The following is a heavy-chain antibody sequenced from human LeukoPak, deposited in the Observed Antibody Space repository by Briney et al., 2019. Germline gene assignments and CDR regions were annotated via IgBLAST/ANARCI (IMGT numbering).Heavy chain of an antibody. D-gene: IGHD3-10*02. V-gene: IGHV3-74*01. CDR1: GLSFSNYW. CDR3: ASAYTYVRLGDH. J-gene: IGHJ4*02. Sequence: GGSLRLSCAVSGLSFSNYWMHWVRQAPGKGLVWVTRTNLHGTAVDYADPVKGRFTISRDNSKNMLFLQMNSLRVEDTAVYYCASAYTYVRLGDHWGQGTLVTVSP. CDR2: TNLHGTAV.